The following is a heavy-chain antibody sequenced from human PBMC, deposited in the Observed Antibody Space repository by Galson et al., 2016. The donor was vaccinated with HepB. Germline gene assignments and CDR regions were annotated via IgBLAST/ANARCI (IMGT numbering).Heavy chain of an antibody. V-gene: IGHV3-48*02. CDR2: ISSSSSTI. J-gene: IGHJ6*02. D-gene: IGHD6-25*01. CDR3: ARNLRPPGYYGMDV. Sequence: PMRLSCAGAGINFGTYNMNWVRQAPGKGLEWLSYISSSSSTIQYAESVKGRFTVSRDNAKNSLYLQMHSLRDEDTAVYYCARNLRPPGYYGMDVWGQGTTVTVSS. CDR1: GINFGTYN.